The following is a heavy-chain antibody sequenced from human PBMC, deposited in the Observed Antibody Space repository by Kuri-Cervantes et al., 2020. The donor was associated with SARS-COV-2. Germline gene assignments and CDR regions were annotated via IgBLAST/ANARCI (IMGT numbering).Heavy chain of an antibody. CDR1: GGSISSYY. D-gene: IGHD6-19*01. CDR2: IYYSGST. Sequence: ESLKISCTVSGGSISSYYWSWIRQPPGKGLEWIGYIYYSGSTNYNPSLKSRVTISVDTSKNQFSLKLSSVTAADTAVYYCARDRRDSSGWANWFGPWVQGNLVTVAS. V-gene: IGHV4-59*01. J-gene: IGHJ5*02. CDR3: ARDRRDSSGWANWFGP.